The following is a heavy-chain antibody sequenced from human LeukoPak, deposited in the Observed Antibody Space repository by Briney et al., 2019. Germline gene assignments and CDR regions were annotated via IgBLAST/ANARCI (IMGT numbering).Heavy chain of an antibody. Sequence: PRGSLRLSCAASGFTFEDYGMSWVRQVPGKGLEWVSGINWNAVSTGYAGSVKGRFTVSRDNAKNFLYLQMNSLRAEDTALYYCARGAPGYFWSGYYFDYWGQGTLVTVSS. CDR3: ARGAPGYFWSGYYFDY. V-gene: IGHV3-20*04. J-gene: IGHJ4*02. CDR2: INWNAVST. D-gene: IGHD3-3*01. CDR1: GFTFEDYG.